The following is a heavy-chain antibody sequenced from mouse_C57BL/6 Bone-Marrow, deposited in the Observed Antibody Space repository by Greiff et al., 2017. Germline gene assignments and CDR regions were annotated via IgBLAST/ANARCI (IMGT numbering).Heavy chain of an antibody. CDR3: AFITTVLAHWYVDV. J-gene: IGHJ1*03. CDR2: IYPRSGNT. CDR1: GYTFTSYG. Sequence: QVQLQQSGAELARPGASVKLSCKASGYTFTSYGISWVKQRTGQGLEWIGEIYPRSGNTYYNEKFKGKATLTADKSSSTAYMELRSLTSEDSAVYFCAFITTVLAHWYVDVWGTGTTVTVSS. D-gene: IGHD1-1*01. V-gene: IGHV1-81*01.